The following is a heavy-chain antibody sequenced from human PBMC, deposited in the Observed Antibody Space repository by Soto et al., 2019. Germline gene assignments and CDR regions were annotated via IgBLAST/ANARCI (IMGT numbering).Heavy chain of an antibody. Sequence: QVQLVQSGAEVKKPGASVKVSCKASGYTFTSYGINWVRQAPGQGLEWMAWISPYSANTNSAQNLQGRVTMTTDTSTSTAYLEMRSLRSDDTAVYYCARGVGLVGAGYYCDYWGQGTLVTVSS. CDR3: ARGVGLVGAGYYCDY. V-gene: IGHV1-18*01. CDR2: ISPYSANT. D-gene: IGHD1-26*01. CDR1: GYTFTSYG. J-gene: IGHJ4*02.